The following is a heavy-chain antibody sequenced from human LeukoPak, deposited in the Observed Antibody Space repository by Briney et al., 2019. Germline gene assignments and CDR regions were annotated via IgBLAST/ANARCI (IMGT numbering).Heavy chain of an antibody. V-gene: IGHV1-69*13. D-gene: IGHD2-2*01. CDR2: IIPIFGTA. Sequence: SVKVSCKASGGTFSSYAISWVRQAPGQGLEWMGGIIPIFGTANYAQKFQGRATITADESTSTAYMELSSLRSEDTAVYYCARVAVVPAAPFDYWGQGTLVTVSS. J-gene: IGHJ4*02. CDR3: ARVAVVPAAPFDY. CDR1: GGTFSSYA.